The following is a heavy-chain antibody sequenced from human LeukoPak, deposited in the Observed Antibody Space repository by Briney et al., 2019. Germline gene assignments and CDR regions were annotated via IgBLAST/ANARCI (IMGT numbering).Heavy chain of an antibody. CDR3: ARNRGAGGGYFDY. CDR1: GFXFSSYW. J-gene: IGHJ4*02. Sequence: GGSLRLSCAASGFXFSSYWVSWVRQAPGKGLEWVANIKQDGSAISYVDSVKGRFTTSRDNAKNSLYLQMNSLRAEDTAVYYCARNRGAGGGYFDYWGQGALVTVSS. CDR2: IKQDGSAI. D-gene: IGHD3-16*01. V-gene: IGHV3-7*05.